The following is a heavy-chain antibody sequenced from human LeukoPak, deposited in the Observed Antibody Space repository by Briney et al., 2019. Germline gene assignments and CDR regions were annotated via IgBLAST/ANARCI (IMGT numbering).Heavy chain of an antibody. Sequence: SETLSLTCTVSSYSISSGYYWGWIRQSPGKGLEWIASINHSGITYYNPSLKSRVTISVDTSKNQFSLKLTSVTAADTAVYYCGRDRPTGYFDYWGQGILVTVSS. CDR1: SYSISSGYY. J-gene: IGHJ4*02. CDR3: GRDRPTGYFDY. CDR2: INHSGIT. V-gene: IGHV4-38-2*02. D-gene: IGHD3-9*01.